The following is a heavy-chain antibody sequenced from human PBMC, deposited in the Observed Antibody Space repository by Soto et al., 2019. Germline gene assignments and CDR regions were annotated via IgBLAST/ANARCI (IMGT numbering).Heavy chain of an antibody. D-gene: IGHD3-22*01. CDR3: ARLDYSSGYYPYED. Sequence: SETLSLTCTVSGGSISSSSYYWGWIRQPPGKGLEWIGSIYYSGSTYYNPSLKSRVTISVDTSKNQFSLKLSSVTAADTAVYYCARLDYSSGYYPYEDWGQGTRVTVSS. J-gene: IGHJ4*02. CDR1: GGSISSSSYY. CDR2: IYYSGST. V-gene: IGHV4-39*01.